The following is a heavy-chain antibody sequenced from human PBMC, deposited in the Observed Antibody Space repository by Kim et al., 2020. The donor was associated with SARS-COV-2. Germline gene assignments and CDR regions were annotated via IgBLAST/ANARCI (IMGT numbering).Heavy chain of an antibody. CDR1: GFTFSNNW. Sequence: GGSLRLSCAASGFTFSNNWMSWVRQAPGKGLEWVANLNEDGSEKYYVDYVKGRFTISRDNAKNSVYLQMNSLRAEDTATYYCTRRGGVNWGQGTLVTVSS. J-gene: IGHJ4*02. D-gene: IGHD3-16*01. V-gene: IGHV3-7*03. CDR3: TRRGGVN. CDR2: LNEDGSEK.